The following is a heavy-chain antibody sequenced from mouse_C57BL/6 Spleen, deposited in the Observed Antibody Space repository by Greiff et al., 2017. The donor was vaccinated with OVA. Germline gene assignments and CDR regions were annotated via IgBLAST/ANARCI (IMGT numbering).Heavy chain of an antibody. V-gene: IGHV1-50*01. CDR2: IDPSDSYT. D-gene: IGHD1-1*01. CDR3: ARVYYGSSPAY. J-gene: IGHJ3*01. Sequence: QVQLQQPGAELVKPGASVKLSCKASGYTFTSYWMQWVKQRPGQGLEWIGEIDPSDSYTNYNQKFKGKATLTVDTSSSTAYMQLSSLTSEDSAVYYCARVYYGSSPAYWGQETLVTVSA. CDR1: GYTFTSYW.